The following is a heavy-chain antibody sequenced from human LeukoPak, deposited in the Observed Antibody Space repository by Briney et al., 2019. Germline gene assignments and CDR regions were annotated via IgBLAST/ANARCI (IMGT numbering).Heavy chain of an antibody. D-gene: IGHD2-2*03. Sequence: SETLSLTCTVSGGSISSGDYYWSWIRQPPGKGLEWIGYIYYSGSTYYNPSLKSRVTISVDTSKNQFSLKLSSVTAADTAVYYCARSIGYCSSTSCYNFDYWGQGTLVTVSS. CDR3: ARSIGYCSSTSCYNFDY. CDR1: GGSISSGDYY. CDR2: IYYSGST. J-gene: IGHJ4*02. V-gene: IGHV4-30-4*08.